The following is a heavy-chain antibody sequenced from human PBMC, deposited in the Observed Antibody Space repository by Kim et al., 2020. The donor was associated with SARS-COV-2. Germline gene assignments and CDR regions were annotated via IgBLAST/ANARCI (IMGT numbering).Heavy chain of an antibody. Sequence: SLKSRVTRSVDTSKNQFSLKLSSVTAADTAVYYCARGLRYFDWLLHYFDYWGQGTLVTVSS. D-gene: IGHD3-9*01. V-gene: IGHV4-59*09. J-gene: IGHJ4*02. CDR3: ARGLRYFDWLLHYFDY.